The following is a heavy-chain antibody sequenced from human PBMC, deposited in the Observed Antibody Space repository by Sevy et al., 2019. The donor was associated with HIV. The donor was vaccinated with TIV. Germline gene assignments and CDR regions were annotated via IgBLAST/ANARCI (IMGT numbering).Heavy chain of an antibody. V-gene: IGHV3-30*18. CDR1: GFTFSSYG. CDR2: ISYDGSNK. J-gene: IGHJ4*02. D-gene: IGHD2-21*01. CDR3: AKDRSPYCGAVFFNFDY. Sequence: GGSLRLSCAASGFTFSSYGMHWVRQAPGKGLEWVAVISYDGSNKYYADSVKGRFTISRENSKSTLYLGMKTLRVEDTAVYYCAKDRSPYCGAVFFNFDYWGQGTLVTVSS.